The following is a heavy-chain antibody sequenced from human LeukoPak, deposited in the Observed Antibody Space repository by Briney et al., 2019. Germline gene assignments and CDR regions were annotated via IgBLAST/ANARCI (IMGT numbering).Heavy chain of an antibody. CDR1: GFTFSSYG. J-gene: IGHJ3*02. CDR2: IWYDGSNK. D-gene: IGHD6-13*01. Sequence: PGRSRRPSCPASGFTFSSYGIHWVRQPPGKGLEWVAVIWYDGSNKNYADSVKGRFTISRDNSKNTLYLQMNSLRAEDTAVYYCARASMTGGAAGPLDAFDIWGQGTMVTVSS. CDR3: ARASMTGGAAGPLDAFDI. V-gene: IGHV3-33*01.